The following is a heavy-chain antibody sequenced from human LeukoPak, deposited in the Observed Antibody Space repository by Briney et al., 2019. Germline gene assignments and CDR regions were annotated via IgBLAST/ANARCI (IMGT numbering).Heavy chain of an antibody. J-gene: IGHJ4*02. CDR1: GFSLNTRGVG. CDR3: AHRKNYYDSSVFDN. D-gene: IGHD3-22*01. V-gene: IGHV2-5*02. Sequence: SGPTLVNPTQTLTLTCTFSGFSLNTRGVGVGWIRQPPGRALEWLALIYWDDDRRYSPSLKSRLTIAKDTSKNQVVLTMTNMDPVDTATYFCAHRKNYYDSSVFDNWGQGTLVTVSS. CDR2: IYWDDDR.